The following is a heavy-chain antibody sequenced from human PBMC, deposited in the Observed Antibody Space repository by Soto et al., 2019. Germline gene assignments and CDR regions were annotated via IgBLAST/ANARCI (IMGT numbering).Heavy chain of an antibody. D-gene: IGHD2-15*01. J-gene: IGHJ2*01. V-gene: IGHV3-23*01. CDR1: GFTFSSYA. CDR3: VKDDRILGRRYFDL. Sequence: EEQLLESGGGLIQPGGSLRLACAASGFTFSSYAMTWVRQAPGKGLERVSSISFSDGGTYYADSVKGRLTISRDNSKNTLFLQMNSLRVEDTAVYYCVKDDRILGRRYFDLWGRGTLVTVSS. CDR2: ISFSDGGT.